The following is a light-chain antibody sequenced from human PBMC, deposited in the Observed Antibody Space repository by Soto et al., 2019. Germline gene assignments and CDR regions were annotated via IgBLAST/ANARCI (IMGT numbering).Light chain of an antibody. Sequence: QLVLTQPASVSGSPGQSITISCTGTSSDVGSYNLVSWCQQHPGKAPKLMIYEGSKRPSGVSNRFSGSKSGNTASLTISGLQAEDEADYYCCSYAGSGTWVFGGGTQLTVL. CDR2: EGS. V-gene: IGLV2-23*01. J-gene: IGLJ3*02. CDR3: CSYAGSGTWV. CDR1: SSDVGSYNL.